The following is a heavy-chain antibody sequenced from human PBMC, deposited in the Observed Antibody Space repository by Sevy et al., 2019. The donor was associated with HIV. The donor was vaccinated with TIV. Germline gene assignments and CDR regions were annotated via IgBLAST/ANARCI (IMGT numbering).Heavy chain of an antibody. J-gene: IGHJ6*02. D-gene: IGHD1-1*01. CDR3: ARGARGTLPSFYYYTLNV. V-gene: IGHV5-51*01. CDR1: GYSFATYW. Sequence: GESLKISCKGSGYSFATYWIAWVRQMPGKGLEWMGIIYPDDSDTRYCPSFQGQVTISADKSISTAYLQWCTLKAYDTAKYYCARGARGTLPSFYYYTLNVWGQGTTVTVSS. CDR2: IYPDDSDT.